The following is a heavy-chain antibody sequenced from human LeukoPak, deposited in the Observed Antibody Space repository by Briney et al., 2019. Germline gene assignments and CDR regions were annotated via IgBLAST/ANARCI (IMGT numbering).Heavy chain of an antibody. CDR1: GFTFDNYA. D-gene: IGHD3-22*01. V-gene: IGHV3-23*01. CDR3: AKAHSSGYYLQSYFDY. CDR2: LNGGGGGSR. Sequence: HAGGSLRLSCEASGFTFDNYAMSWVRQAPGKGLEWVSLLNGGGGGSRHYADSVKGRFTISRDNSKSTVYLQMNSLRAEDTAVYYCAKAHSSGYYLQSYFDYWGQGTLVTVSS. J-gene: IGHJ4*02.